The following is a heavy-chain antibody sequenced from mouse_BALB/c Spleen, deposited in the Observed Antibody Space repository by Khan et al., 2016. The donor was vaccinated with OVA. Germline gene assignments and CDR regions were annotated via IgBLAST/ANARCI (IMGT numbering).Heavy chain of an antibody. CDR2: INTYTGEP. D-gene: IGHD2-10*01. Sequence: QIQLVQSGPELRKPGETVKISCKASGYTFTNYGMNWVKQPPGKGLKWMGLINTYTGEPTYAAHLKGRFAFTLDTSTRTFFLQINNLKNEDTATYFCARPPYLSNIMDYWGQGTSVTVSS. CDR3: ARPPYLSNIMDY. J-gene: IGHJ4*01. CDR1: GYTFTNYG. V-gene: IGHV9-3-1*01.